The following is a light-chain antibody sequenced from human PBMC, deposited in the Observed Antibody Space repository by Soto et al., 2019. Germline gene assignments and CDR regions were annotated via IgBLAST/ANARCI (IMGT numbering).Light chain of an antibody. CDR2: GAS. J-gene: IGKJ1*01. CDR3: QQYGSSPT. Sequence: EIALTQSPGTLSLSPGEGATLSCLARQSVSSSYLAWYQQKPGQAPRLLIYGASSRATGIPDRFSGSGSGTDFTLTISRLEPEDFAVYYCQQYGSSPTFGQGTKVDIK. CDR1: QSVSSSY. V-gene: IGKV3-20*01.